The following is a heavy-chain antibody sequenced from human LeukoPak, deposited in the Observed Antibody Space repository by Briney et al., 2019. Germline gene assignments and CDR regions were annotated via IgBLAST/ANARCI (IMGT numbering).Heavy chain of an antibody. CDR1: GGSISSYY. CDR2: IYYSGST. J-gene: IGHJ4*02. Sequence: SETLSLTCTVSGGSISSYYCSWIRQPPGKGLEWIGYIYYSGSTSYNPSLKSRVTISVDTSKNQFSLKLSSVTAADTAVYYCARDLLGAFDYWGQGTLVTVSS. CDR3: ARDLLGAFDY. V-gene: IGHV4-59*01. D-gene: IGHD1-26*01.